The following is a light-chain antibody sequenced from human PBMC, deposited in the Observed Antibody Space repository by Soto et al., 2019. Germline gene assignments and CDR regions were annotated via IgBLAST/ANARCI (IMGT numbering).Light chain of an antibody. CDR2: GAA. Sequence: EIVLTQSPGTLSLSPGERATLSCRASQTVSSSYLAWYQQKPGQAPRLLIYGAAIRATGIPDRFSGSGSGTDFTLTIRRLEPEDFAVYYCQQYGSSPTTFGGGTKVEI. CDR1: QTVSSSY. V-gene: IGKV3-20*01. J-gene: IGKJ4*01. CDR3: QQYGSSPTT.